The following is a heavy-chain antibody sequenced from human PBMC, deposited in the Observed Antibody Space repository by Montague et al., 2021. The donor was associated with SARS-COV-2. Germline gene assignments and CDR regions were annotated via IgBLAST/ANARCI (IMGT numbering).Heavy chain of an antibody. CDR2: INHSGST. Sequence: SETLSLTCAVYAGSFSGYSWSWIRQPPGKGLEWIGEINHSGSTNYNPSLKSRVTISVDTSKNQFSLKLSSVTAADTAVYYCARARQDVVVPALGIGAYYYYYYMDVWGKGTTVTVSS. D-gene: IGHD2-2*01. V-gene: IGHV4-34*01. CDR3: ARARQDVVVPALGIGAYYYYYYMDV. CDR1: AGSFSGYS. J-gene: IGHJ6*03.